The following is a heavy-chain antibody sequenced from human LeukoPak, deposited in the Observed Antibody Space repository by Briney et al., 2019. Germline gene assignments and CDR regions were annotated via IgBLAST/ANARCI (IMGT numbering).Heavy chain of an antibody. CDR1: GFTFSSYS. D-gene: IGHD3-10*01. V-gene: IGHV3-48*04. CDR3: ARPRDTMVRGVTGGDAFDI. J-gene: IGHJ3*02. Sequence: GGSLRLSCAASGFTFSSYSMNWVRQAPGKGLERVSYISSSSSTIYYADSVKGRFTISRDNAKNSLYLQMNSLRAEDTAVYYCARPRDTMVRGVTGGDAFDIWGQGTMVTVSS. CDR2: ISSSSSTI.